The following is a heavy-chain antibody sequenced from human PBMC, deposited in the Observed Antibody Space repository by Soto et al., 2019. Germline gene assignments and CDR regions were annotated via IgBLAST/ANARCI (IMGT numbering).Heavy chain of an antibody. J-gene: IGHJ6*03. CDR1: GYTFTSYD. V-gene: IGHV1-8*01. Sequence: ASVKVSCKASGYTFTSYDINWVRQATGQGLEWMGWMNPNSGNTGYAQKFQGRVTMTRNTSISTAYMELSSLRSEDTAVYYCARDGSSSWYVEGSYYYYMDVWGKGTTVTVSS. D-gene: IGHD6-13*01. CDR2: MNPNSGNT. CDR3: ARDGSSSWYVEGSYYYYMDV.